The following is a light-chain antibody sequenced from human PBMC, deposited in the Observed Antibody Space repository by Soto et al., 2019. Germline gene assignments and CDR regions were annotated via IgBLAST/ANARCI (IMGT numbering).Light chain of an antibody. CDR2: EVN. Sequence: QPVLTQPPSASGSPGQSVAISCTGTSSDVGGYNYVSWYQQHPGKAPKLMIYEVNKRPSGVPDRFSGSKSGNTASLTVSGLQAEDEADYYCQLWDRNTDRYVFGTGTKLTVL. J-gene: IGLJ1*01. CDR1: SSDVGGYNY. CDR3: QLWDRNTDRYV. V-gene: IGLV2-8*01.